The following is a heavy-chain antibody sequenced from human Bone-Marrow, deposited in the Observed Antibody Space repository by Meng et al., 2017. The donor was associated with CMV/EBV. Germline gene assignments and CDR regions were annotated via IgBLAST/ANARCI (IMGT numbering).Heavy chain of an antibody. V-gene: IGHV3-74*01. CDR3: ARDGDCSSTSCYGDWYFDL. CDR2: INSDGSST. CDR1: GFTFSSYW. D-gene: IGHD2-2*01. Sequence: GESLKISCAASGFTFSSYWMHWVRQAPGKGLVWVSRINSDGSSTSYADSVKGRFTISRDNAKNTLYLQMNSLRAEDTAVYYCARDGDCSSTSCYGDWYFDLWGRGTLVTVSS. J-gene: IGHJ2*01.